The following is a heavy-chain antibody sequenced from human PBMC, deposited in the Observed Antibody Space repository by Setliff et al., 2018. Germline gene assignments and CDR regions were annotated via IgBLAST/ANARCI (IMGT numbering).Heavy chain of an antibody. CDR1: GDSISDAS. CDR2: IYTTWST. CDR3: ARMSGFLYMDV. Sequence: SETLSLTCTVPGDSISDASIMAWIRQPAGKGLEWIGRIYTTWSTNYNPSLKSRVTISLDTSKSQFFLKLNSVTAADTAVYYCARMSGFLYMDVWGKGTPVTVSS. D-gene: IGHD3-3*01. J-gene: IGHJ6*03. V-gene: IGHV4-4*07.